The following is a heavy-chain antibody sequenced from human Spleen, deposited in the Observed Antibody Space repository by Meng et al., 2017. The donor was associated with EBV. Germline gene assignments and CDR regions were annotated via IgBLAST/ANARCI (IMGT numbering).Heavy chain of an antibody. CDR2: INLSGST. CDR1: CGSFSVCY. Sequence: GAGLLTPSETRSLPVAFYCGSFSVCYWSWIRQPPGQGLEWIGEINLSGSTNYNPSLKSRITISVDTSNNQFSLKLSSVTAADTAVYYCARGKASAAGNDYWGQGTLVTVSS. J-gene: IGHJ4*02. D-gene: IGHD6-13*01. CDR3: ARGKASAAGNDY. V-gene: IGHV4-34*01.